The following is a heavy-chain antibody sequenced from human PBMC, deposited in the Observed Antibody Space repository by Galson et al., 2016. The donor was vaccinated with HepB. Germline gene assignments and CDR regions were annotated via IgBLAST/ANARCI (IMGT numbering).Heavy chain of an antibody. Sequence: SVKVSCKASGYTFTSYGISWVRQAPGQGLEWMGWISAYNGNTNYAQKLQGRVTMTTDTSTSTAYMELRSLGSDDTAVYYCARDLRITIFGVIIPSNWFDPWGQGTLVTVSS. CDR2: ISAYNGNT. CDR3: ARDLRITIFGVIIPSNWFDP. J-gene: IGHJ5*02. D-gene: IGHD3-3*01. CDR1: GYTFTSYG. V-gene: IGHV1-18*01.